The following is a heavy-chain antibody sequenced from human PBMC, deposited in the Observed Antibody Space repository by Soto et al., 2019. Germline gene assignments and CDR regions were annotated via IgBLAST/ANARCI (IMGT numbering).Heavy chain of an antibody. J-gene: IGHJ5*02. Sequence: GGSLRLSCAASGFTFSSYIMNWVRQAPGKGLEWVSSISSSSSYIYYADSVKGRFTISRDNAKNSLCLQVNSLRAEDTAVYYCARVLDYDYVWGSYPLNWFDPWGQGTLVTVSS. V-gene: IGHV3-21*01. CDR2: ISSSSSYI. CDR1: GFTFSSYI. CDR3: ARVLDYDYVWGSYPLNWFDP. D-gene: IGHD3-16*02.